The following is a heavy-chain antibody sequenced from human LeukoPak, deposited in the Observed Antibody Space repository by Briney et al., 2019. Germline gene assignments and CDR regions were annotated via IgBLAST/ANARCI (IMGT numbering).Heavy chain of an antibody. CDR3: ARSRFGYCSSTSCYRLFDN. Sequence: ASVKVSCKASGYTFTGYYMHWVRQAPGQGLEWMGWINPNSGGTNYAQKFQGRVTMTRDTSISTAYMELSRLRSDDTAVYYCARSRFGYCSSTSCYRLFDNWGQGTLVTVSS. D-gene: IGHD2-2*03. V-gene: IGHV1-2*02. CDR2: INPNSGGT. J-gene: IGHJ4*02. CDR1: GYTFTGYY.